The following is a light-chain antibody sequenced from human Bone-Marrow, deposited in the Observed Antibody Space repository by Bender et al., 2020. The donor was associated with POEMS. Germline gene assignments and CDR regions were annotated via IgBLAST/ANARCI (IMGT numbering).Light chain of an antibody. V-gene: IGLV2-14*02. CDR3: SAYAGSNNAL. J-gene: IGLJ2*01. Sequence: QSALTQPASVSGSPGQSITVSCTGASSDVGSYGLVSWYQQFPDKAPKLMISEVNKRPSGVPDRFSGSKSGNTASLTISGLQAEDEADYYCSAYAGSNNALFGGGTKLTVL. CDR2: EVN. CDR1: SSDVGSYGL.